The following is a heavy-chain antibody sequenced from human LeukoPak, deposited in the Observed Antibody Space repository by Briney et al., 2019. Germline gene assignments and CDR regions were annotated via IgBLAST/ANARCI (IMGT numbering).Heavy chain of an antibody. J-gene: IGHJ4*02. D-gene: IGHD1-26*01. Sequence: GGSLRLSCAASGFTFSDYYMSWVRQAPGKGLEWVSYISSGGATIKYAESVKGRFTISRDNAKNSLYLQMSSVRVEDRAVYYCARVPGSRSPYYFDSWGQGALVTVSP. CDR3: ARVPGSRSPYYFDS. CDR2: ISSGGATI. CDR1: GFTFSDYY. V-gene: IGHV3-11*04.